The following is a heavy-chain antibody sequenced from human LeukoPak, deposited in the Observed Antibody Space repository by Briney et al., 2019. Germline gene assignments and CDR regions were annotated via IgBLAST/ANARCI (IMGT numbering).Heavy chain of an antibody. CDR1: GFTFSSYG. J-gene: IGHJ4*02. V-gene: IGHV3-30*02. D-gene: IGHD4-23*01. CDR2: IRYDGSNK. CDR3: AKGGRWDTPFDY. Sequence: GGSLRLSCAAFGFTFSSYGMHWVRQAPGKGLEWVAFIRYDGSNKYYADSVKGRFTISRDNSKNTLYLQMNSLRAEDTAVYYCAKGGRWDTPFDYWGQGTLVTVSS.